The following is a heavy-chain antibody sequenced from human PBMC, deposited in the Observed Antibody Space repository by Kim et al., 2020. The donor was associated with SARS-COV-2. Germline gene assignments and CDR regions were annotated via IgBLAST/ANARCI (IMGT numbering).Heavy chain of an antibody. Sequence: ADAVKGRFTISRDNSKNTLYLQMNGLRAEDTAVYYCAKGSYGSAFYGMDVGGQGTTVTVSS. CDR3: AKGSYGSAFYGMDV. D-gene: IGHD3-10*01. J-gene: IGHJ6*02. V-gene: IGHV3-30*02.